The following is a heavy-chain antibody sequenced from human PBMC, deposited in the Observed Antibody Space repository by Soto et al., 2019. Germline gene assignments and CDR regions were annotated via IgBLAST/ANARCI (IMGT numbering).Heavy chain of an antibody. CDR3: ARVQGSSGYYHFDY. CDR2: VFASGIT. CDR1: GGSISDYY. J-gene: IGHJ4*02. V-gene: IGHV4-59*01. Sequence: TSETLSLTCTVSGGSISDYYWSWIRQPPGKGLEWIGYVFASGITNYNPSLKSRLSTSLDTSKNQLSLKLSSVTAADTAVYYCARVQGSSGYYHFDYWGQGTRVTVSS. D-gene: IGHD3-22*01.